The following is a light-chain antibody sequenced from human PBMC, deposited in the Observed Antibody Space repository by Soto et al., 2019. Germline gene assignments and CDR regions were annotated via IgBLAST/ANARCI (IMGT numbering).Light chain of an antibody. J-gene: IGKJ2*01. Sequence: DIQMTQSPSSLSASVGDRVTITCRASQTIATYLNWYQHEPGKAPKLLIYSTSNLQSGVPSRFSGSGSGTDFTLTISSLQPEDFATYYCQQTYRTPHTLGPGTKLEIK. CDR1: QTIATY. CDR2: STS. CDR3: QQTYRTPHT. V-gene: IGKV1-39*01.